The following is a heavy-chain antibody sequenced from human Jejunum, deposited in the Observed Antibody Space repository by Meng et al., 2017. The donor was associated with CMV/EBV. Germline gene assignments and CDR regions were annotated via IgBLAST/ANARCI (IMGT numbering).Heavy chain of an antibody. Sequence: FRSYAMHGVRQAPGKALVWVSLISYDGSKKYYADAVKGRFTVSRENSKNTLYLQMNSLKGEDSAVYYCARVMVPASISPFLDYWGQGALVTVSS. CDR2: ISYDGSKK. CDR1: FRSYA. V-gene: IGHV3-30-3*01. J-gene: IGHJ4*02. D-gene: IGHD2-2*01. CDR3: ARVMVPASISPFLDY.